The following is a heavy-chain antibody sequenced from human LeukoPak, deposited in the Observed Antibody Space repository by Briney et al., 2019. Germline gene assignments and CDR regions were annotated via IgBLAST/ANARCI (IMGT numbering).Heavy chain of an antibody. Sequence: ASVKVSCKASGYTFTSYGISWVRQAPGQGLEWMGWISAYNGNTNYAQKLQGRVTMTTDTSTSTAYMELRSLRSDDTAVYYCARGPGMDIVVVAATRGYFDYWGQGTLVTVSS. CDR3: ARGPGMDIVVVAATRGYFDY. J-gene: IGHJ4*02. V-gene: IGHV1-18*01. CDR2: ISAYNGNT. D-gene: IGHD2-15*01. CDR1: GYTFTSYG.